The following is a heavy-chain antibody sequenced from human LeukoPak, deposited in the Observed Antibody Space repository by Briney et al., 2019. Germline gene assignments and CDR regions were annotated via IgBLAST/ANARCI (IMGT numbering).Heavy chain of an antibody. CDR1: GGSISGYY. CDR3: ARITASYDAFDI. Sequence: SETLSLTCTVSGGSISGYYWSWIRQPPGKGLEGIGYIYYSRSTNYNPSLKRRVTISVDTSKNQYSLKLSSVTAAATAVYYCARITASYDAFDIWGEGTMVSVSS. J-gene: IGHJ3*02. D-gene: IGHD5-18*01. CDR2: IYYSRST. V-gene: IGHV4-59*08.